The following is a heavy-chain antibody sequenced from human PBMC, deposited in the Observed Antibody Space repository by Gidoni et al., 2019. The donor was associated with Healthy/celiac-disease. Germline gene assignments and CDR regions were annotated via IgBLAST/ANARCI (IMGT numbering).Heavy chain of an antibody. Sequence: EVQLLESGGGLVQPGGSLRLSCAASGFTFSSYAMSWVRQAPGKGLEWVSAISGSGGSTYYADSVKGRFTISRDNSKNTLYLQMNSLRAEDTAVYYCAKDGGYSYGYGLGAFDIWGQGTMVTVSS. D-gene: IGHD5-18*01. CDR3: AKDGGYSYGYGLGAFDI. CDR1: GFTFSSYA. J-gene: IGHJ3*02. V-gene: IGHV3-23*01. CDR2: ISGSGGST.